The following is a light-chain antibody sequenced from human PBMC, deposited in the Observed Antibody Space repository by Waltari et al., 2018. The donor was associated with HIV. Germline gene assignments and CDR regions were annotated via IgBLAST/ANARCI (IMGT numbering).Light chain of an antibody. CDR2: EVR. J-gene: IGLJ2*01. CDR1: SNDVGGYNY. V-gene: IGLV2-14*01. Sequence: QSALTQPATVSGSPGQSITISCTGGSNDVGGYNYVSWYQHLPGKAPKLIMDEVRNRPSVVSNRLSGSKSCNTASLTISGLQAEDESDYYCTSYASSSSLLFGGGTKLTVL. CDR3: TSYASSSSLL.